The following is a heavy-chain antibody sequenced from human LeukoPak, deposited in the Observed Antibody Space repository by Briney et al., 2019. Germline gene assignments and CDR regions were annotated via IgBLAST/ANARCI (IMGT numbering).Heavy chain of an antibody. J-gene: IGHJ4*02. V-gene: IGHV1-46*01. D-gene: IGHD3-9*01. CDR2: INPSGGST. CDR3: ARETRLRYFDWSTRGGFDY. CDR1: GYTFTSYY. Sequence: ASVKVSCKASGYTFTSYYMHWVRQAPGQGLEWMGIINPSGGSTSYAQKFQGRVTMTRDTSTSTVYMELSSLRSEDTAVYYCARETRLRYFDWSTRGGFDYWGQGTLVTVSS.